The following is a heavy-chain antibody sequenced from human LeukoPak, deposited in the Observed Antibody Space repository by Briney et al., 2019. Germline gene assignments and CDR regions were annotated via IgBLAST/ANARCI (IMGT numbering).Heavy chain of an antibody. CDR2: ISHRGST. V-gene: IGHV4-34*01. D-gene: IGHD4-17*01. Sequence: PSETLSLTCAVYGGSFTGYYWSWIRQPPGKGLEWIGEISHRGSTNYNPSLKSRVTISVYTSKNQFSLKLSSVTAADTAVYYCARASHDYGDYSHFDYWGQGTLVTVSS. CDR3: ARASHDYGDYSHFDY. CDR1: GGSFTGYY. J-gene: IGHJ4*02.